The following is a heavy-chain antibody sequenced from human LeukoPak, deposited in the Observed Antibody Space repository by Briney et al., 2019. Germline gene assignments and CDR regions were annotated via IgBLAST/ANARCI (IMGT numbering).Heavy chain of an antibody. CDR1: GYTFTSYD. CDR2: MNPNSGNT. J-gene: IGHJ3*02. V-gene: IGHV1-8*01. CDR3: ARPYYDILTGYYTNAFDI. D-gene: IGHD3-9*01. Sequence: GASVKVSCKASGYTFTSYDINWVRQATGQGLEWMGWMNPNSGNTGYAQKFQGRVTMTRNTSISTAYMELSSLRSEDTAVYYCARPYYDILTGYYTNAFDIWGQGTMVTVSS.